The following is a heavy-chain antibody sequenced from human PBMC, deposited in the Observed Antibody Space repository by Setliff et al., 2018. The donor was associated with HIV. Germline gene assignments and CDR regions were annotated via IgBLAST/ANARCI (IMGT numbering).Heavy chain of an antibody. CDR1: GYAFTDYY. J-gene: IGHJ4*02. Sequence: ASVKVSCKTSGYAFTDYYIHWIRQAPGQGLEWMGRINPNSGGTDYAQKFLGRVTMTSDTSISTAYMELSSLRSDDTAVYYCARDPYYYDSSGYNFDYWGQGTLVTVSS. V-gene: IGHV1-2*06. CDR2: INPNSGGT. CDR3: ARDPYYYDSSGYNFDY. D-gene: IGHD3-22*01.